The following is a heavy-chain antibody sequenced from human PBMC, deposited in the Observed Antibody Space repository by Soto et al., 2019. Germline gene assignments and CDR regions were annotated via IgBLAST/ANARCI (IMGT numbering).Heavy chain of an antibody. Sequence: QVQLQQWGAGLLKPSETLSLTCAVYGGSFSSYFWNWVRQPPGKGLEWIVEVTPSGRSNYNPSLKSRVTISKDTSKNQFSLAVNSVTAADTAVYYCTTSGRSWPDSFDIWGQGAMVTVSS. V-gene: IGHV4-34*01. CDR3: TTSGRSWPDSFDI. CDR1: GGSFSSYF. D-gene: IGHD6-13*01. J-gene: IGHJ3*02. CDR2: VTPSGRS.